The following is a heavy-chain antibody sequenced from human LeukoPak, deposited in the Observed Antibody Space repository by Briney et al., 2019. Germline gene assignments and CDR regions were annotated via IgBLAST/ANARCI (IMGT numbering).Heavy chain of an antibody. CDR3: ARKSLGYCSSTSCYGSMDV. CDR2: INPNSGGT. D-gene: IGHD2-2*01. Sequence: ASVKVSCKASGYTFTRYYMHWVRQAPGQGLEWVGWINPNSGGTNYAQKFQGRGTMTRDTSISTAYMELSRLRSDDTAVYYCARKSLGYCSSTSCYGSMDVWGKGTTVTVSS. CDR1: GYTFTRYY. J-gene: IGHJ6*03. V-gene: IGHV1-2*02.